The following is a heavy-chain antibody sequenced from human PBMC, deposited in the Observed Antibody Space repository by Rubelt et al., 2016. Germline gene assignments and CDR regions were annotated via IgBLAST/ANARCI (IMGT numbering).Heavy chain of an antibody. V-gene: IGHV4-4*02. J-gene: IGHJ4*02. CDR2: IYHTGRT. CDR1: GGSISSSNW. D-gene: IGHD3-16*02. Sequence: QAQLQESGPGLVKPSGTLSLTCAVSGGSISSSNWWSWVRQPPGKWLEWIGEIYHTGRTNYNPSLKSRVTISIDRSRNQFSLNLTSVTATETAMYYCAGALSGYRYYFGFWGQGTLGTVTS. CDR3: AGALSGYRYYFGF.